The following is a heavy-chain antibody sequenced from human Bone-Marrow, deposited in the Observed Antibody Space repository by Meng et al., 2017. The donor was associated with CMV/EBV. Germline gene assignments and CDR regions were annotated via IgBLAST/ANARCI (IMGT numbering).Heavy chain of an antibody. CDR3: AREGHTSFRFKYYYYYFMDV. D-gene: IGHD1-26*01. CDR1: GFTFSSYA. CDR2: ISYDGSNK. Sequence: SCKASGFTFSSYAMDWVRQAPGKGLEGVAVISYDGSNKYYADSVKGRFTISRDNSMTTLYLQMNSLIAEDTAVYYCAREGHTSFRFKYYYYYFMDVWGQGTTVTVSS. V-gene: IGHV3-30-3*01. J-gene: IGHJ6*02.